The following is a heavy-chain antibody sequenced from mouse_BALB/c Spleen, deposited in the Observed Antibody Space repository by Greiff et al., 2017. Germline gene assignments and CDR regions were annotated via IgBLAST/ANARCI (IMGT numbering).Heavy chain of an antibody. CDR3: ARNYRYDGYYFDY. Sequence: VKLQQSGAELAKPGASVKMSCKASGYTFTSYWMHWVKQRPGQGLEWIGYINPSTGYTEYNQKFKDKATLTADKSSSTAYMQLSSLTSEDSAVYYCARNYRYDGYYFDYWGQGTTLTVSS. V-gene: IGHV1-7*01. CDR1: GYTFTSYW. D-gene: IGHD2-14*01. J-gene: IGHJ2*01. CDR2: INPSTGYT.